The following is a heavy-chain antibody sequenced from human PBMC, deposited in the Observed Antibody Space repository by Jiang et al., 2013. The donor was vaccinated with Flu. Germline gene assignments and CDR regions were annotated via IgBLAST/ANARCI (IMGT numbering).Heavy chain of an antibody. D-gene: IGHD3-22*01. CDR3: ARDKSITMIVVADYYFDY. J-gene: IGHJ4*02. Sequence: TISVDTSKNTLYLQMNSLRAEDTAVYYCARDKSITMIVVADYYFDYWGQGTLVTVSS. V-gene: IGHV3-30*01.